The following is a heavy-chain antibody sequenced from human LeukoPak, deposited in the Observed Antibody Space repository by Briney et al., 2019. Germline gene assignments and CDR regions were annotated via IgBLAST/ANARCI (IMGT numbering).Heavy chain of an antibody. V-gene: IGHV3-21*01. D-gene: IGHD5-12*01. J-gene: IGHJ5*02. CDR3: ARGLVATTGVPFYNWFDP. Sequence: NPGGSLRLSCAASGFTFSSYSMNWVRQAPGKGLEWVSSISSSSSYIYYADSVKGRFTISRDNAKNSLYLQMNSLRAEDTAVYYCARGLVATTGVPFYNWFDPWGQGTLVTVSS. CDR1: GFTFSSYS. CDR2: ISSSSSYI.